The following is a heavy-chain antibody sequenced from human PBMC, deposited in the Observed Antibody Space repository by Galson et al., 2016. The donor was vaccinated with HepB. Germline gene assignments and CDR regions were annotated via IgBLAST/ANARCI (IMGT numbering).Heavy chain of an antibody. V-gene: IGHV3-53*01. Sequence: SLRLSCAGSGFIVSSHYMNWVRQPPGKGLEWVAIIYSGGATYYADSVKGRFTIPRDNPKNTLYLQMNSLRAKDTGVYYCAQDPGRIAAAGHFDSWGQGTLVTVSS. J-gene: IGHJ5*01. D-gene: IGHD6-13*01. CDR3: AQDPGRIAAAGHFDS. CDR1: GFIVSSHY. CDR2: IYSGGAT.